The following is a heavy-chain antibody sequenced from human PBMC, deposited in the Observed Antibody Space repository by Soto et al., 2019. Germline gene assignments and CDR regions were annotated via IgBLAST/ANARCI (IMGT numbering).Heavy chain of an antibody. V-gene: IGHV3-30*18. D-gene: IGHD1-26*01. J-gene: IGHJ6*02. CDR3: AKRGHMEPTMASYYGLDV. CDR1: GFIFSHYG. Sequence: QEQLVESGGGVVQPGTSLRLSCAASGFIFSHYGMHWVRQAPGRGLEWVALISYDGSTKYYADSVKGRFTISRDNPKNIVFLQVNSLRTDDTAVYYCAKRGHMEPTMASYYGLDVWGQGTTVTVSS. CDR2: ISYDGSTK.